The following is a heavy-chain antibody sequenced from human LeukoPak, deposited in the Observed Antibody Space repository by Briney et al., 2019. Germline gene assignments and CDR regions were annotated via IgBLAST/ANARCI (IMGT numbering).Heavy chain of an antibody. J-gene: IGHJ4*02. V-gene: IGHV3-15*01. D-gene: IGHD1-1*01. CDR1: GFTFSTAW. CDR3: ISGGGTADY. CDR2: TKIKTDDGTP. Sequence: GGSLRLSCAASGFTFSTAWMNWLGWVRQAPGKGLEWVGLTKIKTDDGTPDYAALVKGRFTISRDDSKNTVYLEMHSLETEDTAVYYCISGGGTADYWGQGTLVSVSS.